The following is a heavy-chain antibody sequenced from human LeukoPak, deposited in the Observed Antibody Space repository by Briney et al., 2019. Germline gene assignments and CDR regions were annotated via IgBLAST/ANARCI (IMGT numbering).Heavy chain of an antibody. CDR2: IYYSGST. J-gene: IGHJ6*03. CDR1: GGSISSSSYY. CDR3: ARDGGALVRSFYYYYYMDV. V-gene: IGHV4-39*07. D-gene: IGHD3-9*01. Sequence: PSETLSLTCTVSGGSISSSSYYWGRIRQPPGKGLEWIGSIYYSGSTYYNPSLKSRVTISVDTSKNQFSLKLSSVTAADTAVYYCARDGGALVRSFYYYYYMDVWGKGTTVTISS.